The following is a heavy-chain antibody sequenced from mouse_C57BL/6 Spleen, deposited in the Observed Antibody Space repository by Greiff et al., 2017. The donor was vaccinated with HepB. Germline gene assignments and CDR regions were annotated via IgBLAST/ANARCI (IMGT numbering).Heavy chain of an antibody. J-gene: IGHJ2*01. D-gene: IGHD1-1*01. V-gene: IGHV1-72*01. CDR1: GYTFTSYW. CDR2: IDPNSGGT. CDR3: ARPNPYGSEGVFDY. Sequence: QVHVKQPGAELVKPGASVKLSCKASGYTFTSYWMHWVKQRPGRGLEWIGRIDPNSGGTKYNEKFKSKATLTVDKPSSTAYMQLSSLTSEDSAVYYCARPNPYGSEGVFDYWGQGTTLTVSS.